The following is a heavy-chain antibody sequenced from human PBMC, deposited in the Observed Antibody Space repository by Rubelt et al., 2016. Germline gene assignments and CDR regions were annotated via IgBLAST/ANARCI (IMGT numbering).Heavy chain of an antibody. D-gene: IGHD5-18*01. CDR1: GGSFSDYY. V-gene: IGHV4-34*01. J-gene: IGHJ6*03. CDR3: ARAGHRYGRENYYLYMDV. Sequence: QVQLQQWGAGLLKTSETLSLTCAVYGGSFSDYYWSWIRLPPGKRLEWIGEINHSGSTNYNQSIKSRVTISVDTTKNQFSVWRGAVTAADTAVYFCARAGHRYGRENYYLYMDVWGKGTTVTVSS. CDR2: INHSGST.